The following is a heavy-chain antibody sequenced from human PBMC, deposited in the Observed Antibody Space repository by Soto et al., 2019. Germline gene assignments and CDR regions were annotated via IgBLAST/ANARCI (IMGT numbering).Heavy chain of an antibody. V-gene: IGHV4-30-4*08. Sequence: PSETLSLTCAVYGGSFSGYYWSWIRQPPGKGLEWIGYIYYSGSTYYNPSLKSRVTISVDTSKNQFSLKLSSVTAADTAVYYCARESNWFDPWGQGTLVTVS. CDR2: IYYSGST. CDR3: ARESNWFDP. CDR1: GGSFSGYY. J-gene: IGHJ5*02.